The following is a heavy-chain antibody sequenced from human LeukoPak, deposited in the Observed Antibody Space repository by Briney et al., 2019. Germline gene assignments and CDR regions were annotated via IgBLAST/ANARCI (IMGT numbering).Heavy chain of an antibody. CDR3: AKDHHPTLYYYDSSGIGFDY. CDR1: GFTFDDYA. V-gene: IGHV3-9*01. Sequence: GGSLRLSCAASGFTFDDYAMHWVRHAPGKGLEWVSGISWNSGSIGYADSVKGRFTISRDHAKNSLYLQMNSLRAEDTALYCCAKDHHPTLYYYDSSGIGFDYWGQGTLVTVSS. J-gene: IGHJ4*02. CDR2: ISWNSGSI. D-gene: IGHD3-22*01.